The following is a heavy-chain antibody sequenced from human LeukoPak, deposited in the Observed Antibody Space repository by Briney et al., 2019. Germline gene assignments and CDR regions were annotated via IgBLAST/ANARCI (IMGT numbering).Heavy chain of an antibody. V-gene: IGHV3-30*03. CDR1: GFTFSTYA. J-gene: IGHJ4*02. Sequence: GGSLRLSCAASGFTFSTYAMHWVRQAPGMGLEWVAVISYDGSNKYYADSVKGRFTTSRDNSKNTLYLQMNSLRAEDTAVYYCASARAPRYYYDSSGYQDYWGQGTLVTVSS. CDR3: ASARAPRYYYDSSGYQDY. D-gene: IGHD3-22*01. CDR2: ISYDGSNK.